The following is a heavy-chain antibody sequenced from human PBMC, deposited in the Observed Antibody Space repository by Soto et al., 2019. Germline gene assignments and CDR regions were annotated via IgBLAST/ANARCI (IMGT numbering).Heavy chain of an antibody. D-gene: IGHD5-18*01. CDR2: IYYSGST. CDR3: ASNSYAYTFYDY. J-gene: IGHJ4*02. Sequence: QVQLQESGPGLVKPSQTLSLTCTVSGGSISSGDYYWSWIRQPPGKGLEWIGYIYYSGSTYYNPSLKSRVTISVATSTNPFSLKLSSVTAADTAVYYCASNSYAYTFYDYWGQGTLVTVSS. CDR1: GGSISSGDYY. V-gene: IGHV4-30-4*01.